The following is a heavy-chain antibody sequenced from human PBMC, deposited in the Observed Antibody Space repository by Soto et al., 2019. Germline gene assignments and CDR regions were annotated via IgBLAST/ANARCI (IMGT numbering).Heavy chain of an antibody. CDR3: ARGCSGGTNCFYFDF. V-gene: IGHV3-30*03. D-gene: IGHD1-7*01. CDR1: GFTFGNFG. Sequence: QVQLVESGGGVVQPGRSLRLSCAASGFTFGNFGMHWVRQAPGKGPEWVADIANDGSYAYYADSVKGRFTVSRDNSKNTLWLQMNSLRAEDTAVYYCARGCSGGTNCFYFDFWGQGILVTVSS. J-gene: IGHJ4*02. CDR2: IANDGSYA.